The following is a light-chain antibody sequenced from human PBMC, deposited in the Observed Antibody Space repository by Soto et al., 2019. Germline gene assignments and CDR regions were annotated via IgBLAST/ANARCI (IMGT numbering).Light chain of an antibody. V-gene: IGLV2-14*03. CDR1: TSDVGGYNH. Sequence: QSVLTQPASVSGSPGQSITISCTGTTSDVGGYNHVSWYQQHPDKAPKLIIYDVGNRPSGVSNRFSGSKSGNTASLTISGLQAEDEADYYCSSYSSSSTVVLFGGGTKRPS. CDR3: SSYSSSSTVVL. CDR2: DVG. J-gene: IGLJ2*01.